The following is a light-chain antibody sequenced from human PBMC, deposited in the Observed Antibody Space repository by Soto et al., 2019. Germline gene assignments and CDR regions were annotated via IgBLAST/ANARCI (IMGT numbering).Light chain of an antibody. CDR2: GAS. V-gene: IGKV3-20*01. J-gene: IGKJ1*01. Sequence: EIVLTQSPGTLSLSPGERATLSCRASQSVSSSYLAWYQQKPGQAPRLLIYGASSRATGIPDRFSGCGSGTDFTLTISRLEPEDFAVYSCQQYGSSLWTFGQGTKVEIK. CDR3: QQYGSSLWT. CDR1: QSVSSSY.